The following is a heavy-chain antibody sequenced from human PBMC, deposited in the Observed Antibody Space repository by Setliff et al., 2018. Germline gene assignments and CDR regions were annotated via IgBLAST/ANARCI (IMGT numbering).Heavy chain of an antibody. CDR1: GYTFSDYY. Sequence: ASVKVSCKTSGYTFSDYYMYWVRQAPGQGLEWMGGTIPMLALPNKAEKFQDRITITADKSTNTAYMELSSLRSEDTAVYYCAVFNVTPTRKKYYSYLDVWGKGTTVTVSS. CDR2: TIPMLALP. J-gene: IGHJ6*03. D-gene: IGHD2-2*01. CDR3: AVFNVTPTRKKYYSYLDV. V-gene: IGHV1-69*10.